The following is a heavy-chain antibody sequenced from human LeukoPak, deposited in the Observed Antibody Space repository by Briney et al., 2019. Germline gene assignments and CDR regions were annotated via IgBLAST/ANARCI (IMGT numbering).Heavy chain of an antibody. Sequence: SETLSLTCTVSGGSISNSSYYWGWIRQPPGKGLEWIGSIYYSGSTYYNPSLKSRVTISVDTSKNQFSLKLSSVTAADTAVYYCARDAEPFDYWGRGTLVTVSS. CDR1: GGSISNSSYY. CDR3: ARDAEPFDY. CDR2: IYYSGST. V-gene: IGHV4-39*07. J-gene: IGHJ4*02. D-gene: IGHD1-26*01.